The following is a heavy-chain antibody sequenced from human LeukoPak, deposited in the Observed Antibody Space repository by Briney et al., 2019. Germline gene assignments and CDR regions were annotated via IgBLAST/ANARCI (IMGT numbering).Heavy chain of an antibody. Sequence: GESLRLSCAASGFTVSSHWMHWVRQAPGKGLVWVSRIYGGTYYADSVKGRFTISRDNAKNTLYLQMDSLRPEDTAVYYCARGSGSYGLWDYWGQGTLVTVSS. CDR3: ARGSGSYGLWDY. CDR1: GFTVSSHW. J-gene: IGHJ4*02. V-gene: IGHV3-74*01. D-gene: IGHD1-26*01. CDR2: IYGGT.